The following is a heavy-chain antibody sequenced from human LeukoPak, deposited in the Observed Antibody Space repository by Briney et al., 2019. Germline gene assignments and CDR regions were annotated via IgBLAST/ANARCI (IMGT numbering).Heavy chain of an antibody. D-gene: IGHD6-13*01. V-gene: IGHV3-23*01. Sequence: GGSLRLSCAASGFTFSNYAMSWVRQAPGKGLEWISTIIGSGGSTYHAVSVRGRFTISRDDSKNTLYLQMNSLRAEDTALYYCAKGRGSSSYYHFDYWGQGTLVSVSS. CDR1: GFTFSNYA. CDR2: IIGSGGST. CDR3: AKGRGSSSYYHFDY. J-gene: IGHJ4*02.